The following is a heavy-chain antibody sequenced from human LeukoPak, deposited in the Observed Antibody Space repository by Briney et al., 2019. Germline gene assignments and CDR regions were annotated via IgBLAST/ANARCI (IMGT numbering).Heavy chain of an antibody. CDR1: GFTFSDYY. V-gene: IGHV3-11*01. CDR3: AMGSAWELQRPHPSY. J-gene: IGHJ4*02. Sequence: PGGSLRLSCAASGFTFSDYYMSWIRQAPGKGLEWVSYISSSGSTIYYADSVKGRFTISRDNAKNSLYLQMNSLRAEDTAVYYCAMGSAWELQRPHPSYWGQGTLVIVSS. CDR2: ISSSGSTI. D-gene: IGHD1-26*01.